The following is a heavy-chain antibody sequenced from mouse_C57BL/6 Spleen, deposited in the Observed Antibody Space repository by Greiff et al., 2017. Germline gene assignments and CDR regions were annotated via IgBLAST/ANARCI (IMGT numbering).Heavy chain of an antibody. D-gene: IGHD1-1*01. Sequence: QVQLQQPGAELVRPGTSVKLSCKASGYTFTSYWMHWVKQRPGQGLEWIGVIDPSDSYTNYNQKFKGKATLTVDTSSSTAYMQLSSLTSGDSAVYYCARPVHYGTSWFAYWGQGALVTVSA. CDR3: ARPVHYGTSWFAY. V-gene: IGHV1-59*01. CDR2: IDPSDSYT. CDR1: GYTFTSYW. J-gene: IGHJ3*01.